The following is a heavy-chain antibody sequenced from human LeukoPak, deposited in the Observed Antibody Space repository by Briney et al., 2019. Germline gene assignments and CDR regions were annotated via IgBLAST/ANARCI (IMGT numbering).Heavy chain of an antibody. D-gene: IGHD3/OR15-3a*01. Sequence: SETLSLTCTVSGGSISSSSYYWGWIRQPPGKWLEWIGSIYYSGSTYYNPSLKSRVTISVDTSKNQFSLKLSSVTAADTAVYYCARVVNDFYYYYYYMDVWGKGTTVTVSS. CDR1: GGSISSSSYY. CDR2: IYYSGST. J-gene: IGHJ6*03. V-gene: IGHV4-39*07. CDR3: ARVVNDFYYYYYYMDV.